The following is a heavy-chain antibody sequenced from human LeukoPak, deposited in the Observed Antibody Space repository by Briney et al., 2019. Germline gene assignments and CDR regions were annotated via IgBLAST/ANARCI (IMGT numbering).Heavy chain of an antibody. D-gene: IGHD2-8*01. CDR1: GRSISSSSYY. CDR3: ARQLYYFDY. J-gene: IGHJ4*02. Sequence: PSETLSLTCTVSGRSISSSSYYWGWIRQPPGKGLEWIGSIYYSGSTYYNPSLKSRVTISVDTSKNQFSLKLSSVTAADTAVYYCARQLYYFDYWGQGTLVTVSS. CDR2: IYYSGST. V-gene: IGHV4-39*01.